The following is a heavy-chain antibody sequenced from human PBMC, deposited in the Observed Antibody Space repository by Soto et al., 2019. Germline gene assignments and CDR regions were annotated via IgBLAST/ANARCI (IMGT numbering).Heavy chain of an antibody. D-gene: IGHD2-2*01. CDR3: ARGDIVLVPTAFDY. J-gene: IGHJ4*02. CDR1: GFSFRTYW. Sequence: GGSLRLSCGTSGFSFRTYWMSWVRQAPGKGLEWVANIKEDGSEKYYVDSVKGRFTISRDNAKNSLYLQMNSLRAEDTAVYYCARGDIVLVPTAFDYWGQGTLVTVSS. CDR2: IKEDGSEK. V-gene: IGHV3-7*03.